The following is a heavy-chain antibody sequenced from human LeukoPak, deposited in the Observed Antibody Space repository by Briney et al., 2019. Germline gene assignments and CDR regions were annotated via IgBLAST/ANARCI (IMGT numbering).Heavy chain of an antibody. J-gene: IGHJ4*02. CDR1: GFTFSSYS. Sequence: PGGSLRLSCAASGFTFSSYSMNWVRQAPGKGLEWVSSISSSNIYYADSVKGRFTISRDNAKNSLYLQMNSLRAEDTAVYYCAREGHGDFSFDYWGQGTLATVSS. D-gene: IGHD4-17*01. CDR2: ISSSNI. V-gene: IGHV3-21*01. CDR3: AREGHGDFSFDY.